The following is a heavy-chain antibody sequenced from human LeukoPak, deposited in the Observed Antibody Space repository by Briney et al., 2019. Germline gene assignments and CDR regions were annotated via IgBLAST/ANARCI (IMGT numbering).Heavy chain of an antibody. J-gene: IGHJ6*02. CDR3: ARLGRYCSGGSCPQENYFYGMDV. Sequence: SETLSLTCTVSGGSISSYYWSWIRQPPGKGLEWIGYIYYSGSTNYNPSLKSRVTISVDTSKNQFSLKLSSVTAADTAVYYCARLGRYCSGGSCPQENYFYGMDVWGQGTTVTVSS. V-gene: IGHV4-59*08. D-gene: IGHD2-15*01. CDR2: IYYSGST. CDR1: GGSISSYY.